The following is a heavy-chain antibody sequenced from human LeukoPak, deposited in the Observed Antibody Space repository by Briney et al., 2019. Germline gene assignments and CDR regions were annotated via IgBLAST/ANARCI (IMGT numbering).Heavy chain of an antibody. CDR1: GYTFTSYD. D-gene: IGHD3-22*01. J-gene: IGHJ6*03. CDR2: MNPNSGNT. Sequence: GASVKVSCKASGYTFTSYDINWVRQATGQGLEWMGWMNPNSGNTGYAQKFQGRVTMTRNTSISTAYMELSSLRSEDTAVDYCARGPEPPYYYDSTDYYYYYMDVWGKGTTVTVSS. V-gene: IGHV1-8*01. CDR3: ARGPEPPYYYDSTDYYYYYMDV.